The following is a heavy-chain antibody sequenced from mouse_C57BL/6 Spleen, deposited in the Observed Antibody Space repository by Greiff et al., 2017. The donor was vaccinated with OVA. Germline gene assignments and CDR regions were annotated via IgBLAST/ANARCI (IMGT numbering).Heavy chain of an antibody. CDR1: GYTFTSYW. Sequence: QVQLQQPGAELVKPGASVKLSCKASGYTFTSYWMHWVKQRPGQGLEWIGMIHPNSGSTNYNEKFKSKATLTVDKSSSTAYMQISSLTSEDAAVYYCTRSRGETGLDYWGQGTTLTVSS. D-gene: IGHD4-1*01. CDR2: IHPNSGST. CDR3: TRSRGETGLDY. J-gene: IGHJ2*01. V-gene: IGHV1-64*01.